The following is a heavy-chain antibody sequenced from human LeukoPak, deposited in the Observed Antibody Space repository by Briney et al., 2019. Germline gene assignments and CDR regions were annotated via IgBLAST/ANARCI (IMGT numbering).Heavy chain of an antibody. V-gene: IGHV3-33*01. D-gene: IGHD4-11*01. Sequence: GGSLRLSCAAAGFTFSHYGMHWVGQAPGQELEWVAVIWSDGTNTYYAASVKGRFTISRDDSDKTVYLQMNSLRPEDTGVYYCARDAQRGFDYSNSLRYWGQGTPVAVST. CDR1: GFTFSHYG. CDR3: ARDAQRGFDYSNSLRY. CDR2: IWSDGTNT. J-gene: IGHJ4*02.